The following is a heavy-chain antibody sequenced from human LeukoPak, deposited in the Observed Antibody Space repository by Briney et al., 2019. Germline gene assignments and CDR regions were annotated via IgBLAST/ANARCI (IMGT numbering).Heavy chain of an antibody. CDR2: IYYSGST. CDR1: GGSISSSSYY. V-gene: IGHV4-39*07. D-gene: IGHD6-13*01. Sequence: PSETLSLTCTVSGGSISSSSYYWGWIRQPPGKGLEWIGNIYYSGSTYYNPSLKSRVTISVDTSKNQFSLKLSSVIPEDTAIYYCARDEDGAPARNFDSWGQGILVTVSS. J-gene: IGHJ4*02. CDR3: ARDEDGAPARNFDS.